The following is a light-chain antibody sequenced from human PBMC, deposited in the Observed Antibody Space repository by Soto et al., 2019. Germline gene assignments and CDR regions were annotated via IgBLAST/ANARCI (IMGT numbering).Light chain of an antibody. CDR1: NTDVGQDKS. J-gene: IGLJ1*01. V-gene: IGLV2-23*02. CDR3: CSSAPESTYV. CDR2: EVT. Sequence: QSALTQPASVSGSRGQSIIISCVGRNTDVGQDKSVSWYQQGPGKAPKLLIFEVTNRPSGVSNRFSGSTSGNAASLTISALQADDEADYFCCSSAPESTYVFGTGTKLTVL.